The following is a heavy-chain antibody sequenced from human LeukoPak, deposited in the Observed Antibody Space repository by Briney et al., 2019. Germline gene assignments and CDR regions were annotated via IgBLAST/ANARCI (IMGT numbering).Heavy chain of an antibody. CDR2: IYYSGST. CDR1: GGSVSSGNYY. Sequence: PSETLSLTCIVSGGSVSSGNYYWSWIRQPPGKGLDWIGDIYYSGSTNYNPSLKSRVTISVDTSKRQISLKLTSVTTADTAVYYCATNLPGYSYGYWVAWGQGTLVTVSS. V-gene: IGHV4-61*01. D-gene: IGHD5-18*01. J-gene: IGHJ5*02. CDR3: ATNLPGYSYGYWVA.